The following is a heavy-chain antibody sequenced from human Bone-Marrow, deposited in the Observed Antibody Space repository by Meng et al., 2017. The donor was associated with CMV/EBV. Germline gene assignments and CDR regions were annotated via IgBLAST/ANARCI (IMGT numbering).Heavy chain of an antibody. D-gene: IGHD2-2*01. Sequence: GESLKISCAASGFTFSSYEMNWVRQAPGKGLEWVSYISSAGAIYYADSVTGRFTISRDNAKNSLYLQVNSLRAEDTAVYYCARGFSTDYWGQGTLVTVSS. CDR2: ISSAGAI. CDR1: GFTFSSYE. J-gene: IGHJ4*02. CDR3: ARGFSTDY. V-gene: IGHV3-48*03.